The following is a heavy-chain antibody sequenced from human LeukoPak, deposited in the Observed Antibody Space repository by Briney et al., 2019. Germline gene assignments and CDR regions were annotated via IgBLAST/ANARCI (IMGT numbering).Heavy chain of an antibody. V-gene: IGHV3-74*01. CDR3: AKDRWNTVLAHFDY. CDR1: EFNFFSYG. J-gene: IGHJ4*02. Sequence: PGGSLRLSCVASEFNFFSYGMQWVRQAPGKGLVWVSRIFTDGSTTSYADSVKGRFTISRDNAKNTLYLQMNSLRAEDTAVYYCAKDRWNTVLAHFDYWGQGTLVTVSP. CDR2: IFTDGSTT. D-gene: IGHD3-3*01.